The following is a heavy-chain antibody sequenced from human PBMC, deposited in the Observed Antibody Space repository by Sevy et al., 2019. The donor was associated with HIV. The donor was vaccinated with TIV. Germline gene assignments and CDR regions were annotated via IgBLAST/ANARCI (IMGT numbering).Heavy chain of an antibody. V-gene: IGHV3-15*01. D-gene: IGHD1-1*01. CDR3: TTDVASWNPVRAFDI. CDR1: GFTFSNAW. Sequence: GGSLRLSCAASGFTFSNAWMSWVRQAPGKGLEWVGRIKSKTDGGTTDYAAPVKGRFTISRDDSKNTLYLQMNSLKTEDTAVYYCTTDVASWNPVRAFDIWGQGTMVTVSS. J-gene: IGHJ3*02. CDR2: IKSKTDGGTT.